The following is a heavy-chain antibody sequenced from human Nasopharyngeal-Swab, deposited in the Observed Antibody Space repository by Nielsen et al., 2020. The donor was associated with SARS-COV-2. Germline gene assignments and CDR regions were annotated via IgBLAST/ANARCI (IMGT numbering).Heavy chain of an antibody. D-gene: IGHD6-19*01. CDR3: AKDGIEEGGLSAGYGLDV. V-gene: IGHV3-30*02. CDR2: IWYDGSDK. J-gene: IGHJ6*02. Sequence: GESLKIPCAASGFTFSSYGMHRVRQAPGKGLEWVASIWYDGSDKYYADSVKGRFTISRDNAKNTLYLQMNSLRTEDTAVYKCAKDGIEEGGLSAGYGLDVWGQGTTVTVS. CDR1: GFTFSSYG.